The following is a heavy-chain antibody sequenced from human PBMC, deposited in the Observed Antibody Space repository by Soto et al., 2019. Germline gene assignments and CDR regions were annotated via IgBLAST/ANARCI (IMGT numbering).Heavy chain of an antibody. D-gene: IGHD3-10*01. V-gene: IGHV1-69*02. CDR2: IIPILGIA. Sequence: QVQLVQSGAEVKKPGSSVKVSCKASGGTCSSYTISWVRQAPVQGLEWMGRIIPILGIANYAQKFQDRVTITADKSTSTAYMELSSLRSEDTDVYYCARGTYGSVSYLWIFDYWGQGTLVTVSS. CDR3: ARGTYGSVSYLWIFDY. J-gene: IGHJ4*02. CDR1: GGTCSSYT.